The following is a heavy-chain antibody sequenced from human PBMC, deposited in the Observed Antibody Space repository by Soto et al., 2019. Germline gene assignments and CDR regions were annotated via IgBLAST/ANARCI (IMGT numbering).Heavy chain of an antibody. V-gene: IGHV1-69*12. CDR3: ARGVAAAGTFSGWFDP. CDR1: GGTFSSYA. D-gene: IGHD6-13*01. J-gene: IGHJ5*02. Sequence: QVQLVQSGAEVKKPGSSVKVSCKASGGTFSSYAISWVRQAPGQGLEWMGGIIPIFGTANYAQKFQGRVTITADESTSTAYMELGSLKSEDTAVYYCARGVAAAGTFSGWFDPWGQGTLVTVSS. CDR2: IIPIFGTA.